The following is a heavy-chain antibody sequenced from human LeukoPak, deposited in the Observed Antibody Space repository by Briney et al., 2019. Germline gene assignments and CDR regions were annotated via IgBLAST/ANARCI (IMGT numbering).Heavy chain of an antibody. CDR3: AREQPIHDFCSGSSSSNFDY. CDR2: IYYSGSN. V-gene: IGHV4-59*01. J-gene: IGHJ4*02. Sequence: SETLSLTGTGSGGSISSYYWRWIRQAPGKEREWRGYIYYSGSNNYNASLKRGVIISVKTSTIQSSLKLRSVTAADTAVYYCAREQPIHDFCSGSSSSNFDYWGQGTLVTVSS. CDR1: GGSISSYY. D-gene: IGHD3-3*01.